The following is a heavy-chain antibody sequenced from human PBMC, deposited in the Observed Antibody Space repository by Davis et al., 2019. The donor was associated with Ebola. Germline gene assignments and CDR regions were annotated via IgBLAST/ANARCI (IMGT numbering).Heavy chain of an antibody. CDR3: ARGWTYYYGSGSYSTRYYFDY. CDR1: VGTFTSYR. J-gene: IGHJ4*02. V-gene: IGHV1-18*01. CDR2: ISAYNCNT. D-gene: IGHD3-10*01. Sequence: ASVQVSCKASVGTFTSYRIRWVRQAPGPGLEWMGWISAYNCNTTSAQKLQDRVTMTTDTSTSTAYMELRSLRSEDTAVYYCARGWTYYYGSGSYSTRYYFDYWGQGTLVTVSS.